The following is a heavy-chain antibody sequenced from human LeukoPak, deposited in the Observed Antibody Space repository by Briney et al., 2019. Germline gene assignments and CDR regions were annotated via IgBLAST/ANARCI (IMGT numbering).Heavy chain of an antibody. CDR1: GGSFSGYY. CDR3: AAMVRVRRYYFDY. CDR2: INHGGST. V-gene: IGHV4-34*01. Sequence: SETLSLTCAVYGGSFSGYYWSWIRQPPGKGLEWIGEINHGGSTNYNPSLKSRVTISVDTSKNQLSLKLSSVTAADTAVYYCAAMVRVRRYYFDYWGQGTLVTVSS. D-gene: IGHD3-10*01. J-gene: IGHJ4*02.